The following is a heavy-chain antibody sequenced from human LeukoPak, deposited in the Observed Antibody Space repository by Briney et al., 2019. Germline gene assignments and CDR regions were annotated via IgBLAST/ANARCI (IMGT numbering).Heavy chain of an antibody. J-gene: IGHJ4*02. D-gene: IGHD1-26*01. CDR3: ARERSYSFDY. Sequence: GGSLRLSCEVSGFDFRSYSMNWVRQAPGKGLEWVSVIYSGGSTYYADSVKGRFTISRDNSKNTLYLQMNSLRAEDTAVYYCARERSYSFDYWGQGTLVTVSS. CDR1: GFDFRSYS. CDR2: IYSGGST. V-gene: IGHV3-66*01.